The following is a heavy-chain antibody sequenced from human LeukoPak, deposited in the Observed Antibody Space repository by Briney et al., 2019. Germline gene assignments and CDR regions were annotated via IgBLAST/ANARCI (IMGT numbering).Heavy chain of an antibody. J-gene: IGHJ4*02. D-gene: IGHD4-17*01. CDR2: IYYSGST. V-gene: IGHV4-59*01. CDR1: GGSISNYH. CDR3: ARTGSTVTMLYPFDH. Sequence: SETLSLTCTVSGGSISNYHWSWIRQPPGKGLEWIGYIYYSGSTNYNPSLKSRVSISVDTSKNQFSLKLSSVTAADTAVYYCARTGSTVTMLYPFDHWGQGTLVTVSS.